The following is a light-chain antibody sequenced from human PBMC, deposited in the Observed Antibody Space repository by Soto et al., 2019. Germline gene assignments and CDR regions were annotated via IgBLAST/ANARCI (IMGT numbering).Light chain of an antibody. Sequence: EIVLTQSPGTLSLSPGERATLSCRASQSVSSSYLAWYQQKPGQAPRLLIYDASSRTTSIPDRFSGSGSGTDFALTICRLEAEDFAVYYCQQYGSSPRTFGKGTKVEIK. J-gene: IGKJ1*01. CDR2: DAS. V-gene: IGKV3-20*01. CDR3: QQYGSSPRT. CDR1: QSVSSSY.